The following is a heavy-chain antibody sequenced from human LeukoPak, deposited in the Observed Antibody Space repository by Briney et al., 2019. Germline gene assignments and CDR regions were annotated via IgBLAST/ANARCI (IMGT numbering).Heavy chain of an antibody. CDR3: ARDTNPFTYSLFDY. CDR2: ISYDGSNK. Sequence: GGSLRLSCAASGFTFSSYAMHWVRQAPGKGLEWVAVISYDGSNKYYADSVKGRFTISRDNSKNTLHLQMNSLRAEDTAVYYCARDTNPFTYSLFDYWGQGTLVTVSS. CDR1: GFTFSSYA. J-gene: IGHJ4*02. V-gene: IGHV3-30-3*01. D-gene: IGHD5-18*01.